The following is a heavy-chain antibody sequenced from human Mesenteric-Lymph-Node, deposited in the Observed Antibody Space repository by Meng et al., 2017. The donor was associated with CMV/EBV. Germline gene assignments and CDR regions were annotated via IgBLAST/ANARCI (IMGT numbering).Heavy chain of an antibody. V-gene: IGHV7-4-1*02. J-gene: IGHJ4*02. CDR1: GYTFTSYA. CDR2: INTNTGNP. CDR3: ARALQVTSSWHYFDY. Sequence: SGYTFTSYAMNWVRQAPGQGLEWMGWINTNTGNPTYAQGFTGRFVFSLDTSVSTAYLQISSLKAEDTAVYYCARALQVTSSWHYFDYWGQGTLVTVSS. D-gene: IGHD6-13*01.